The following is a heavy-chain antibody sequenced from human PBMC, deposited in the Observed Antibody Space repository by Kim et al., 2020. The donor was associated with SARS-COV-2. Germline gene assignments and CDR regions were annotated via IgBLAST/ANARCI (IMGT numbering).Heavy chain of an antibody. D-gene: IGHD6-13*01. CDR1: GFTFSSYA. Sequence: GGSLRLSCAASGFTFSSYAMSWVRQAPGKGLEWVSAISGSGGSTYYADSVKGRFTISRDNSKNMLYLQMNSLRAEDTAVYYCAKFPRIAAAGTWGAGFDYWGQGTLVTVSS. CDR2: ISGSGGST. V-gene: IGHV3-23*01. CDR3: AKFPRIAAAGTWGAGFDY. J-gene: IGHJ4*02.